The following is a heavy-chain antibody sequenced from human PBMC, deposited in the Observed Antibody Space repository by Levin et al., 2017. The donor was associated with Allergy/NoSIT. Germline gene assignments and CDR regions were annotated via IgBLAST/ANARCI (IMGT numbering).Heavy chain of an antibody. D-gene: IGHD6-13*01. Sequence: GGSLRLSCAASGFTFSSYSMNWVRQAPGKGLEWVSSISSSSSYTNYVDSVKGRFTISRDNAKNSLYLQMNSLRAEDTAVYYCAKKAAAGPGYYYYGMDGWGQGTTVTVSS. CDR3: AKKAAAGPGYYYYGMDG. CDR2: ISSSSSYT. CDR1: GFTFSSYS. V-gene: IGHV3-21*01. J-gene: IGHJ6*02.